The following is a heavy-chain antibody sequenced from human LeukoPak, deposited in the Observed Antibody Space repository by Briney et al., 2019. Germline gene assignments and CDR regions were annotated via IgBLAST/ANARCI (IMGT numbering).Heavy chain of an antibody. CDR3: AKGYYGSGSYGWFDY. CDR2: IYSGGST. J-gene: IGHJ4*02. V-gene: IGHV3-53*01. CDR1: GFTVSSNY. Sequence: GGSLRLSCAASGFTVSSNYMSWVRQAPGKGLEWVSVIYSGGSTYYADSVKGRFTISRDNSKNTLFLHMNSLRAKDTAVYSCAKGYYGSGSYGWFDYWGQGTLVTVSS. D-gene: IGHD3-10*01.